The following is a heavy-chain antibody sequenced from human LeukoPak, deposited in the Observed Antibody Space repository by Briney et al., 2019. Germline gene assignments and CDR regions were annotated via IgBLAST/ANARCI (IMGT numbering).Heavy chain of an antibody. CDR3: ASSIAVASLGFDP. V-gene: IGHV4-59*08. J-gene: IGHJ5*02. D-gene: IGHD6-19*01. CDR1: GGSISSYY. Sequence: SETLSLTCTVSGGSISSYYWSWIRQAPGKGLEWVGYIYYSGSTNYNPSPKSRVTISVDTSKNQFSLKLSSVTAADTAVHYCASSIAVASLGFDPWGQGTLVTVSS. CDR2: IYYSGST.